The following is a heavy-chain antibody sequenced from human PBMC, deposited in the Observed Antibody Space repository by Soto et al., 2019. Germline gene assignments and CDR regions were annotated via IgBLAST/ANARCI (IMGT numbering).Heavy chain of an antibody. CDR1: GGSISSGGYY. J-gene: IGHJ4*02. CDR3: ARSGYSYGPNPLLH. V-gene: IGHV4-31*03. D-gene: IGHD5-18*01. CDR2: IYYSGST. Sequence: SETLSLTCTVSGGSISSGGYYWSWIRQHPGKGLEWIGYIYYSGSTYYNPSLKSRVTISVDTSKNQFSLKLSSVTAADTAVYYCARSGYSYGPNPLLHWGQGTLVTVS.